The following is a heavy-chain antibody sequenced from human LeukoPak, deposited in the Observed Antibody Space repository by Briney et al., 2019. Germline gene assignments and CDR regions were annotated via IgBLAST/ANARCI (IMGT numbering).Heavy chain of an antibody. CDR3: ARDLGFWSGYYTYNWFDP. D-gene: IGHD3-3*01. CDR1: GGSISSYY. V-gene: IGHV4-59*01. CDR2: IYYSGST. Sequence: SKTLSLTCTVSGGSISSYYWSWIRQPPGKGLEWIGYIYYSGSTNYNPSLKSRVTISVDTSKNQFSLKLSSVTAADTAVHYCARDLGFWSGYYTYNWFDPWGRGTLVTVSS. J-gene: IGHJ5*02.